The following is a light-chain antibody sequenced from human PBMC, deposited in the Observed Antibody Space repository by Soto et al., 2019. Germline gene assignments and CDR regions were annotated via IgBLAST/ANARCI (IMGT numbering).Light chain of an antibody. CDR2: EVV. CDR3: KSYAGSNTYV. J-gene: IGLJ1*01. Sequence: QSVLTQPPSASGSPGQSVTISCTGTKXDIGVYDFVSWYQHHPGKAPRLIIYEVVQRPSGVPDRFSGSKSGNTASLTVSGLQAADEADYFCKSYAGSNTYVFGSGTKVTV. CDR1: KXDIGVYDF. V-gene: IGLV2-8*01.